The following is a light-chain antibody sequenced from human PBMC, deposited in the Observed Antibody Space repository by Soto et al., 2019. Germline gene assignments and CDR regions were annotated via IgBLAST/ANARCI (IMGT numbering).Light chain of an antibody. V-gene: IGLV2-14*01. CDR3: SSYTSSSTVA. CDR1: SSDVGGYNY. CDR2: DVS. J-gene: IGLJ3*02. Sequence: QSVLTQPASVSGSPGQSITISCTGTSSDVGGYNYVSWYQQHPGKAPKLMIYDVSNRPSGVSNRFSGSKSGNTASLTISGLQAEDEADYYCSSYTSSSTVAFGGGTKVTVL.